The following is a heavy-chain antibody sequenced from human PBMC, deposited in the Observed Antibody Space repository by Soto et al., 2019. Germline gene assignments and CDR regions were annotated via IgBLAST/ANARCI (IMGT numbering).Heavy chain of an antibody. CDR1: GGSISSSSYY. J-gene: IGHJ4*02. CDR2: IYYSGST. D-gene: IGHD3-10*01. Sequence: SETLSLTCTVSGGSISSSSYYCGWIRQPPGKGLEWIGSIYYSGSTNYNPSLKSRVTISVDTSKNQFSLKLNSMTAADTAVYYCARHNYGSGSTYFDYWGQGTLVTVSS. V-gene: IGHV4-39*01. CDR3: ARHNYGSGSTYFDY.